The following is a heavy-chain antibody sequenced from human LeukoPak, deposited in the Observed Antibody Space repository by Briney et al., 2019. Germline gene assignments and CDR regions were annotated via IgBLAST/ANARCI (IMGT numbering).Heavy chain of an antibody. V-gene: IGHV4-34*01. J-gene: IGHJ4*02. CDR1: GGSFSGYY. CDR2: INHSGST. Sequence: PSEPLSLTCAVYGGSFSGYYWSWIRQPPGKGLEWIGEINHSGSTNYNPSLKSRVTISVDTSKNQFSLKLSSVTAADTAVYYCARETYYYGSGSYYNVSGDWGQGTLVTVSS. CDR3: ARETYYYGSGSYYNVSGD. D-gene: IGHD3-10*01.